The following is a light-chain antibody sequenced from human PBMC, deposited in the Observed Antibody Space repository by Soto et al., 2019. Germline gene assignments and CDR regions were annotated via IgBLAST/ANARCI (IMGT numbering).Light chain of an antibody. CDR3: QQYNGYS. Sequence: DIQMTKSPSTLSASVGDRVTITCRASQSINTWLAWYQQKPGKAPKLLIYDASSLDFGVPSRFSGSGSGAEFTLTITSLQPDDFATYFCQQYNGYSFGGGTKVEN. V-gene: IGKV1-5*01. CDR2: DAS. CDR1: QSINTW. J-gene: IGKJ4*01.